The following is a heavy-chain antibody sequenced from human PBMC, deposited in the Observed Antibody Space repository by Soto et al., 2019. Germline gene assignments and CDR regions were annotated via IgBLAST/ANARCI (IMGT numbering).Heavy chain of an antibody. J-gene: IGHJ4*02. D-gene: IGHD6-6*01. Sequence: GGSLRLSCAASGFTFSSYAMHWVRQAPGKGLEWVAVISYDGSNKYYADSVKGRFTISRDNSKNTLYLQMNSLRAEDTAVYYCARENFLPGRPAYSSSSGFDYWGQGTLVTVSS. CDR2: ISYDGSNK. V-gene: IGHV3-30-3*01. CDR3: ARENFLPGRPAYSSSSGFDY. CDR1: GFTFSSYA.